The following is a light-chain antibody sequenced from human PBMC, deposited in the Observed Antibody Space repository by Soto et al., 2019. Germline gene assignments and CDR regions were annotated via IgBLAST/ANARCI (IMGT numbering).Light chain of an antibody. J-gene: IGLJ1*01. V-gene: IGLV1-47*01. CDR2: RNN. Sequence: QSVLTQPPSASGTPGQRVTISCSGSSSNIGSNYVYWYQQLPGTAPKLLIYRNNQRPSGVPDRFSGSKSGTSTSLAISGLRSEDEADYYSAAWDDSLSGPHVSGTGTKVTVL. CDR1: SSNIGSNY. CDR3: AAWDDSLSGPHV.